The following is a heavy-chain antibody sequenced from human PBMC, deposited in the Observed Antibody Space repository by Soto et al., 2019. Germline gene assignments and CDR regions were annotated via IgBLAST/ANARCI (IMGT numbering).Heavy chain of an antibody. D-gene: IGHD7-27*01. V-gene: IGHV4-30-4*01. CDR2: IYDGGRT. CDR1: GGSISTVDYW. J-gene: IGHJ4*02. CDR3: ASGPSGDNVDS. Sequence: QVQLQESGPGLVKPSQTLSLTCTVSGGSISTVDYWWSWIRQSPDMGLEWIGHIYDGGRTYNNPSLESPVTMSVDTSKSQLSLTLRSVSAADTAVYYCASGPSGDNVDSWGQGTLVTVSS.